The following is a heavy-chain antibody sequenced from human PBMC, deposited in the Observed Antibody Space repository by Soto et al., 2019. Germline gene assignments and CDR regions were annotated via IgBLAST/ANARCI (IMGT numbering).Heavy chain of an antibody. CDR2: INPNSVGT. V-gene: IGHV1-2*02. Sequence: QVQLVQSGAEVKKPGASVKVSCKASGYTFTGHYKHWVRQAPGQGLEWMGWINPNSVGTNYAQKFQGRVTMTRDTSISTAYMELSRLRSDDTAVYYCAREPMVRAAHGFDIWGQGTMVTVSS. CDR1: GYTFTGHY. D-gene: IGHD3-10*01. CDR3: AREPMVRAAHGFDI. J-gene: IGHJ3*02.